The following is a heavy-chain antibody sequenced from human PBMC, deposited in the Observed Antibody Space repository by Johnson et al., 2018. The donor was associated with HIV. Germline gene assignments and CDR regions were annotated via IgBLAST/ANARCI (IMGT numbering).Heavy chain of an antibody. J-gene: IGHJ3*02. CDR3: TTAGYTFADAFDI. D-gene: IGHD2-2*02. CDR2: IKTKPDGGTT. V-gene: IGHV3-15*01. CDR1: GFTFSNAW. Sequence: VQLVESGGGLVKPGGSLRLSCAASGFTFSNAWMTWVRQAPGEGLEWVGRIKTKPDGGTTYYAAPLKGRFTISRDDSKSTLYLEMNSLKTEDIATYYCTTAGYTFADAFDIWGHGLMVTVSS.